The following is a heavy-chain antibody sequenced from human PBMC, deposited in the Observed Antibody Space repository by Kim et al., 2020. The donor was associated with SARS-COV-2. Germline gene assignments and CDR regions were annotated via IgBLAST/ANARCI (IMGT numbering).Heavy chain of an antibody. D-gene: IGHD2-15*01. Sequence: GGSLRLSCTASGFTFGDYAMSWFRQAPGKGLEWVGFIRSKAYGGTTEYAASVKGRFTISRDDSKCIAYLRMNSLKTEDTAVYYCTRGGDMGPVDYWGQGTLVTVSS. CDR1: GFTFGDYA. CDR2: IRSKAYGGTT. CDR3: TRGGDMGPVDY. J-gene: IGHJ4*02. V-gene: IGHV3-49*03.